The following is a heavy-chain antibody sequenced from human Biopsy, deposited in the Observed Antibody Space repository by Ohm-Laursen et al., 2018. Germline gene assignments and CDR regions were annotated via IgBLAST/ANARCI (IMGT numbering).Heavy chain of an antibody. V-gene: IGHV1-2*02. CDR1: GYTFAGYY. Sequence: SSVKVSCKPSGYTFAGYYLHWVRQAPGHGLEWMGWINPNSGNASYAQSFQGRLTVTRDTSISTAYMELTSLTFDDTAIYYCARVPAYPSIDGYYGLDLWGQGTTVIVSS. CDR2: INPNSGNA. J-gene: IGHJ6*02. D-gene: IGHD3-9*01. CDR3: ARVPAYPSIDGYYGLDL.